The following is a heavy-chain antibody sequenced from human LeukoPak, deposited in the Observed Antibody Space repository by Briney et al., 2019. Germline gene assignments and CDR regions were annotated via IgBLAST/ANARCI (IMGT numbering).Heavy chain of an antibody. D-gene: IGHD3-22*01. CDR2: KYYSGNS. V-gene: IGHV4-39*01. CDR1: GGSISSSSYY. Sequence: SETLSLTCTVSGGSISSSSYYWGWIRQPPGNGLKLIGSKYYSGNSYYNPSLKSRASISVDTSKNQFSLKLSSVAAADTAVYYCARLHYDSSGYYYFDYWGQGTLVTVAS. J-gene: IGHJ4*02. CDR3: ARLHYDSSGYYYFDY.